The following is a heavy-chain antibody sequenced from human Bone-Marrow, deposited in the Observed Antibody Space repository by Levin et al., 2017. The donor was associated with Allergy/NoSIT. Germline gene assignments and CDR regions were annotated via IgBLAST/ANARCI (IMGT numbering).Heavy chain of an antibody. Sequence: GESLKISCAASGFTFSSYGMHWVRQAPGKGLEWVAVISYDGSNKYYADSVKGRFTISRDNSKNTLYLQMNSLRAEDTAVYYCAKMLGYCISTSCYGYYYYYGMDVWGQGTTVTVSS. V-gene: IGHV3-30*18. CDR2: ISYDGSNK. D-gene: IGHD2-2*01. J-gene: IGHJ6*02. CDR1: GFTFSSYG. CDR3: AKMLGYCISTSCYGYYYYYGMDV.